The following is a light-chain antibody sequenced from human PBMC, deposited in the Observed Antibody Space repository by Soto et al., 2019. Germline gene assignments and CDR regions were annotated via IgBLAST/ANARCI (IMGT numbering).Light chain of an antibody. Sequence: DIQITLSPPSLSASVGDRVAITCLANHSISSYVNWYQHKPGKAPKLLIYAASSLQTGIPSRFSGSGSGTDFTLTISSLQPEDFATYYCQQSDSTPLTFGGGSMVDIK. J-gene: IGKJ4*01. CDR2: AAS. CDR1: HSISSY. CDR3: QQSDSTPLT. V-gene: IGKV1-39*01.